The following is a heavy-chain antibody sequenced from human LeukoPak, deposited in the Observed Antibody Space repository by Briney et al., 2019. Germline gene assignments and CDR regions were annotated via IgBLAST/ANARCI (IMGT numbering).Heavy chain of an antibody. CDR1: GFTFSSSE. D-gene: IGHD1-14*01. J-gene: IGHJ2*01. Sequence: GGSLRFSCAASGFTFSSSEMNWVRQAPGKGLEWVSYISRSGSSTYYPDSVKGRFTISRDNDKNSLSLQMNSLRAEDTAVYYCARGSQPGPSYFDLWGRGTLVTVSS. CDR2: ISRSGSST. CDR3: ARGSQPGPSYFDL. V-gene: IGHV3-48*03.